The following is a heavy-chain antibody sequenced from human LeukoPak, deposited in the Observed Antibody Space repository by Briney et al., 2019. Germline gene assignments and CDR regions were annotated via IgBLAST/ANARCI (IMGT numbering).Heavy chain of an antibody. Sequence: TSETLSLTCTVYGGSFNDYYWTWIRQSPGKGLEWVAEIIHSGRTNYNPSLGSRVSLSVDTSKRQFSLKLSSVTAADTAVYYCARGQPAAAIGAQYYYYYYGMDVWGQGTTVTVSS. J-gene: IGHJ6*02. CDR3: ARGQPAAAIGAQYYYYYYGMDV. D-gene: IGHD2-2*01. CDR2: IIHSGRT. V-gene: IGHV4-34*01. CDR1: GGSFNDYY.